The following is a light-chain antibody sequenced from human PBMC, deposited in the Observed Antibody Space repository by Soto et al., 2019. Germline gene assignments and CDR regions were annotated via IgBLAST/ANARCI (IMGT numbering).Light chain of an antibody. J-gene: IGKJ4*01. CDR3: QQYYDWPPLT. V-gene: IGKV3-15*01. CDR1: QSVRSN. Sequence: EIVMTQSPATLSVSPGERATLSCRASQSVRSNLAWYQQKPGQAPRLLIYGESTRATGIPARFSGSGSGTEFTLTISSLQSEDFAVYYCQQYYDWPPLTFGGGTKVEIK. CDR2: GES.